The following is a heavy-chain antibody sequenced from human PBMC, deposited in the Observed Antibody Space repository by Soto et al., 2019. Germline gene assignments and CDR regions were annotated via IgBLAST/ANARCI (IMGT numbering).Heavy chain of an antibody. CDR3: ARHGGRMIAPAY. CDR2: IYPGDSDT. Sequence: WVRQMPGKALGWMGIIYPGDSDTIYSPSFQGQVAMSVDKSISTASLQWNSLKASDTAMYYCARHGGRMIAPAYWGQGTLVTVSS. J-gene: IGHJ4*02. D-gene: IGHD2-2*01. V-gene: IGHV5-51*01.